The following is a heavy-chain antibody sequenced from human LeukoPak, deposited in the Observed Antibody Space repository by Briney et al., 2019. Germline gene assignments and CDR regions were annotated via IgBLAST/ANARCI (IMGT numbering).Heavy chain of an antibody. J-gene: IGHJ5*02. Sequence: GGSLRLSCAASGFTFSSYAMSWVRQAPGKGLEWVSAISGSGGSTYYADSVKGRFTISRDNSKNTLYLQMNSLRAEDTAVYYCAKDRLGYCSGGSCQRFDPWGQGTLVAVSS. V-gene: IGHV3-23*01. CDR3: AKDRLGYCSGGSCQRFDP. CDR1: GFTFSSYA. D-gene: IGHD2-15*01. CDR2: ISGSGGST.